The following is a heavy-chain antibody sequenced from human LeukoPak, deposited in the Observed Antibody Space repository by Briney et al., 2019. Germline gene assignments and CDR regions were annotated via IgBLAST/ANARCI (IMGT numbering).Heavy chain of an antibody. CDR3: ARDWRTSGIAAAGTFDP. Sequence: SVKVSCKASGATFSSYAISWVRQPHGQGLEWKGGIIPIFGTANYAQKFQGRVTITTYESTSTAYMELSSLRSEDTAVYYCARDWRTSGIAAAGTFDPWGQGTLVTASS. D-gene: IGHD6-13*01. V-gene: IGHV1-69*05. CDR1: GATFSSYA. CDR2: IIPIFGTA. J-gene: IGHJ5*02.